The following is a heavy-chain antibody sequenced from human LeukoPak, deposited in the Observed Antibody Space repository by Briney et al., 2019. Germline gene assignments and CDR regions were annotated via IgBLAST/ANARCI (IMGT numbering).Heavy chain of an antibody. V-gene: IGHV4-59*01. Sequence: SETLSLTCTVSGGSISSYYWSWIRQPPWKGLEWIGNIYYSGSTNYNPSLKSRVTISVDTSKNQFSLKLSSVTAADTAVYYCARDLSWGSLPGWFDPWGQGTLVTVSS. D-gene: IGHD3-16*01. J-gene: IGHJ5*02. CDR3: ARDLSWGSLPGWFDP. CDR2: IYYSGST. CDR1: GGSISSYY.